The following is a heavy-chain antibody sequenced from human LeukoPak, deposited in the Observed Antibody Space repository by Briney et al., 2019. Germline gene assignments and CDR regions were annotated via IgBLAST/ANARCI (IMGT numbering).Heavy chain of an antibody. CDR1: GFTSSSYA. CDR2: ISGSGGST. CDR3: AKENDSSGYYAYYFDY. V-gene: IGHV3-23*01. Sequence: PGRTLILFYAASGFTSSSYAMSWVRQAPGNGLHWVSAISGSGGSTYYEASVKGRFTISRDNSKNALYLQMNSLRAEDTAVYYCAKENDSSGYYAYYFDYWGQGTLVNVSS. D-gene: IGHD3-22*01. J-gene: IGHJ4*02.